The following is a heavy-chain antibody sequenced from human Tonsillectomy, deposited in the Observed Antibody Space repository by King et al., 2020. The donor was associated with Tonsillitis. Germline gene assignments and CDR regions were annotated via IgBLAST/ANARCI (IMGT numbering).Heavy chain of an antibody. V-gene: IGHV1-69*04. CDR3: ARVGAPRGFKGDY. D-gene: IGHD3-10*01. Sequence: QLVQSGAEVKKPGSSVKVSCKASGGTFSYYTINWVRQAPGQGLEWMGRIIPILGIADYAQKFQGRVTITADKSTSTAYMELSSLRSEDTAVYYCARVGAPRGFKGDYWGQGTLVTVSS. CDR2: IIPILGIA. J-gene: IGHJ4*02. CDR1: GGTFSYYT.